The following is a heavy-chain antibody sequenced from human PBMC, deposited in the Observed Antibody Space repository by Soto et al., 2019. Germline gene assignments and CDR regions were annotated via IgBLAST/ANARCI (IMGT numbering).Heavy chain of an antibody. Sequence: GASVKVSCKASGYTFTSYGISWVRQAPGQGLEWMGWISAYNGNTNYAQKLQGRATMTTDTSTSTAYMELRSLRSDDTAVYYCSLLVMVRGVIMAFDYWGQGTLVTVSS. J-gene: IGHJ4*02. D-gene: IGHD3-10*01. CDR2: ISAYNGNT. V-gene: IGHV1-18*01. CDR1: GYTFTSYG. CDR3: SLLVMVRGVIMAFDY.